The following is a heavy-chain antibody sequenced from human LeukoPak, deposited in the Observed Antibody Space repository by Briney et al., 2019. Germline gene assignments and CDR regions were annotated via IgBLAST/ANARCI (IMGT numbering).Heavy chain of an antibody. Sequence: GGSLRLSCAASGFTFSSYAMSWVRQAPGKGLEWVSAISGSGGSTYYADSVKGRFTISRDNSKNTLYLQMSSLRAEDTAVYYCAKDWQDGYYFDYWGQGTLVTVSS. CDR2: ISGSGGST. J-gene: IGHJ4*02. CDR1: GFTFSSYA. CDR3: AKDWQDGYYFDY. V-gene: IGHV3-23*01.